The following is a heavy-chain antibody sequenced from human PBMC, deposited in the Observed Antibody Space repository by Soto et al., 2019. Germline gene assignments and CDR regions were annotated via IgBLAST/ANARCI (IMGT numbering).Heavy chain of an antibody. J-gene: IGHJ3*01. V-gene: IGHV4-4*02. CDR2: ISHSGTS. CDR3: ARIVLTITRGAFDA. Sequence: QVQLQESGPGLVKPSGTLSLTCAVYGGSISSSHWWTWVRQSPGKGLEYIGEISHSGTSNSNPSLKSRVTLSVDKSKNHCSLTLTSVTAADTAVYYCARIVLTITRGAFDAWGQGTLVNVSS. CDR1: GGSISSSHW. D-gene: IGHD3-10*01.